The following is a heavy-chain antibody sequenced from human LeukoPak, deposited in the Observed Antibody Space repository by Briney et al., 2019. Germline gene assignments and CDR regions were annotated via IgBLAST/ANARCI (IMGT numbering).Heavy chain of an antibody. CDR2: ISNTGSAI. D-gene: IGHD3-22*01. Sequence: GGSLRLSCAASGFIFSDYYMSWIRQPPGKGLEWISYISNTGSAIYYADSVKGRRTVSRDNAKNSLYLQLNSLRAEDTAVYYCARDRLPYYDNSGETSPDYWGQGTLVTVSS. CDR3: ARDRLPYYDNSGETSPDY. V-gene: IGHV3-11*01. J-gene: IGHJ4*02. CDR1: GFIFSDYY.